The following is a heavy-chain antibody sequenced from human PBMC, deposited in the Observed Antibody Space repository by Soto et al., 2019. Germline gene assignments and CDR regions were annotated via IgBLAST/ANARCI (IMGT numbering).Heavy chain of an antibody. CDR1: GGSFSGYF. Sequence: QVQLRQWGAGLLKPSETLSLTCAVYGGSFSGYFWNWVRQPPGKGLEWIGEINHSGSTNYTPSLTSRVTIPVDTSWNQFSLKMSSVTAADTAAYYCQRGWGRMFGYWGQGTLVTVSS. D-gene: IGHD7-27*01. CDR3: QRGWGRMFGY. CDR2: INHSGST. V-gene: IGHV4-34*01. J-gene: IGHJ4*02.